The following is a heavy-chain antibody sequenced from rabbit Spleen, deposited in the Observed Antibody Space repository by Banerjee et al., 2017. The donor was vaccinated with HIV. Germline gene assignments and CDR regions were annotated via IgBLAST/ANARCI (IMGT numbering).Heavy chain of an antibody. CDR3: ARDSGSSFSSYGMDL. CDR2: IHSGSSDFT. D-gene: IGHD8-1*01. Sequence: QQRLEESGGGLVKPGETLTLTCTASGFSFNNNYWMCWVRQAPGKGLEWIVCIHSGSSDFTYFASWAKGRFTISKTSSTTVTLQMTSLTAADTATYFCARDSGSSFSSYGMDLWGPGTLVTVS. V-gene: IGHV1S45*01. J-gene: IGHJ6*01. CDR1: GFSFNNNYW.